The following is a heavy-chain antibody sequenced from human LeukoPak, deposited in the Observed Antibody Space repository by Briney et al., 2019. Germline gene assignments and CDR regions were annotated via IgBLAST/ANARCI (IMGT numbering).Heavy chain of an antibody. CDR3: ATDRNYYDSSGYAFS. D-gene: IGHD3-22*01. Sequence: PGVSLRLCCAASGFTFSSYAMSWVRQAPGKGLEWVSAISGSGGSTYYADSVKGRFTISRDNSKNTLYLQMNSLGAEDTAVYYCATDRNYYDSSGYAFSWGQGTLVTVSS. V-gene: IGHV3-23*01. J-gene: IGHJ5*02. CDR2: ISGSGGST. CDR1: GFTFSSYA.